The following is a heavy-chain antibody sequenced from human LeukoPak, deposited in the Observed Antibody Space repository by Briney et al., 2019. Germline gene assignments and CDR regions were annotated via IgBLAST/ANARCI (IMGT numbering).Heavy chain of an antibody. V-gene: IGHV3-23*01. Sequence: PGGSLRLSCAASGFTFSTYAMSWVRQAPGQGLEWVPAITGSGGSTYYADSVKGRFTISRDNSKNTLYLQMNSLRAEDTAVYYCAKALVGATAHAFDIWGQGTMVTVSS. CDR1: GFTFSTYA. CDR3: AKALVGATAHAFDI. CDR2: ITGSGGST. J-gene: IGHJ3*02. D-gene: IGHD1-26*01.